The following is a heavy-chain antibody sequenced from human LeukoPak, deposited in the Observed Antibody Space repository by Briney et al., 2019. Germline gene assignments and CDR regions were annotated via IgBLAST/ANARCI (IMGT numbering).Heavy chain of an antibody. CDR1: GGSISGSTFY. D-gene: IGHD6-13*01. Sequence: SETLSLTCTVSGGSISGSTFYWAWIRQPPGKGLEWIGNIHYTGTTYYNPSLKSRVTISVDTSKNQFSLKVNSVTAAGTAVYHCARLSPAAGPWYFDYWGQGTLVTVSS. J-gene: IGHJ4*02. CDR2: IHYTGTT. CDR3: ARLSPAAGPWYFDY. V-gene: IGHV4-39*01.